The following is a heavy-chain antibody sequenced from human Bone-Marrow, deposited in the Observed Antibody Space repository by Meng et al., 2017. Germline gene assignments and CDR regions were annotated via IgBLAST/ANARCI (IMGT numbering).Heavy chain of an antibody. CDR2: INPNSGDT. CDR1: GYTFTDNN. Sequence: ASVKVSCKASGYTFTDNNIHWVRQAPGQGLEWMGRINPNSGDTNYAQNFQGRVTMTRDTSISTAYMELRRLTSDDTAVYYCARSMLRGLKRGYFDNWGQGTLVTVSS. J-gene: IGHJ4*02. D-gene: IGHD3-10*01. CDR3: ARSMLRGLKRGYFDN. V-gene: IGHV1-2*06.